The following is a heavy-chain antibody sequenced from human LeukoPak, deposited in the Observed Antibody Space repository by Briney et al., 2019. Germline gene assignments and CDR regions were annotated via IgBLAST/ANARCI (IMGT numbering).Heavy chain of an antibody. D-gene: IGHD6-13*01. CDR2: IYYSGST. Sequence: PSETLSLTCTVSGGSISSGDYYWSWIRQPPGKGLEWIGYIYYSGSTYYNPSLRSRVTMSVDTSKNQFSLKLTSVTAADTAVYYCARSTFSSNWNLWGQGTLVTVSS. CDR3: ARSTFSSNWNL. CDR1: GGSISSGDYY. J-gene: IGHJ4*02. V-gene: IGHV4-30-4*01.